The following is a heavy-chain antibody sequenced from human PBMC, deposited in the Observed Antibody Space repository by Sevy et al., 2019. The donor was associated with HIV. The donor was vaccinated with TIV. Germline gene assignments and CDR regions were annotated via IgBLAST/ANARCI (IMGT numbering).Heavy chain of an antibody. Sequence: ASVKDSCETSGYRFTDYYIHWVRQAPGQGLEWMGWINPNSDVTKSAKKFQDRVIMTKDTSISTVYMELRGLTFDDSAVYYCARDQEFCSTTTYYSGLDHWGHGSLVTVSS. CDR2: INPNSDVT. V-gene: IGHV1-2*02. D-gene: IGHD2-2*02. J-gene: IGHJ4*01. CDR1: GYRFTDYY. CDR3: ARDQEFCSTTTYYSGLDH.